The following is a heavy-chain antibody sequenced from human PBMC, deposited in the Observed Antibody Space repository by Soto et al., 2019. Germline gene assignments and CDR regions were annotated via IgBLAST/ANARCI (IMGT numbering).Heavy chain of an antibody. D-gene: IGHD1-1*01. CDR3: ARLATRYYFDY. CDR2: INAGNGNT. J-gene: IGHJ4*02. CDR1: GYTFTSYA. V-gene: IGHV1-3*01. Sequence: ASVKVSCKASGYTFTSYAIHWVRQAPGQRLEWMGWINAGNGNTKYSQKFQGRVTITRDTSASTAYMELSSLRSEDTAVYYCARLATRYYFDYWGQGTLVTVSS.